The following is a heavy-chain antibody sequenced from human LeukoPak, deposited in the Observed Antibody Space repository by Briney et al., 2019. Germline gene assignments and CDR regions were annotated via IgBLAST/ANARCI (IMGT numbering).Heavy chain of an antibody. D-gene: IGHD3-9*01. CDR2: INPNSGGT. V-gene: IGHV1-2*02. CDR1: GYTFTGYY. Sequence: ASVKVSCKASGYTFTGYYMHWVRQAPGQGLEWMGWINPNSGGTNYAQKFQGRVTMTGDTSISTAYMELSRLRSDDTAVYYCARGSPYYDILTGNHLDYWGQGTLVTVSS. CDR3: ARGSPYYDILTGNHLDY. J-gene: IGHJ4*02.